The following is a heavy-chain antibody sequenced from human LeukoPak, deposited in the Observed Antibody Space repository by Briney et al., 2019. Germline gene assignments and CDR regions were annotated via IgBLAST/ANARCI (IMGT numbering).Heavy chain of an antibody. J-gene: IGHJ4*02. CDR2: INPNSGGT. CDR3: ARDPFRHSGSYYDY. CDR1: GYTFTGYY. Sequence: ASVKVSCKASGYTFTGYYMHWVRQAPGQGLEWKGRINPNSGGTNYAQKFQGRVTMTRDTSISTAYMELSRLRSDDTAVYYCARDPFRHSGSYYDYWGQGTLVTVSS. V-gene: IGHV1-2*06. D-gene: IGHD1-26*01.